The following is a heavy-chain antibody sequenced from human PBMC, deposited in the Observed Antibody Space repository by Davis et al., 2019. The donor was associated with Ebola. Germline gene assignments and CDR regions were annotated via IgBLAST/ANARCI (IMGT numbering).Heavy chain of an antibody. D-gene: IGHD1-26*01. Sequence: ESLKIPCAASGFTFSSYGMHWVRQAPGHGMEWVSTLGTSADTYYADSAKGRFTITRDNSKNTLYLQMNGLRVEDTAIYYCAKDTSNIWFDIWGQGTNVTVSS. V-gene: IGHV3-23*01. J-gene: IGHJ3*02. CDR2: LGTSADT. CDR3: AKDTSNIWFDI. CDR1: GFTFSSYG.